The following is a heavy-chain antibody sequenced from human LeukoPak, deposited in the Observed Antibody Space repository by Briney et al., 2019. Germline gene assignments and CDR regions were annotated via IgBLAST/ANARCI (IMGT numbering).Heavy chain of an antibody. CDR3: ARDRVSYGDYFGY. J-gene: IGHJ4*02. CDR1: GFTFSSYS. CDR2: ISSSSSYI. D-gene: IGHD4-17*01. V-gene: IGHV3-21*01. Sequence: PGGSLRLSCAASGFTFSSYSMNWVRQAPGKGLEWVSSISSSSSYIYYADSVKGRFTISRDNAKNSLYLQMNSLRAEDTAVYYCARDRVSYGDYFGYWGQGTLVTVSS.